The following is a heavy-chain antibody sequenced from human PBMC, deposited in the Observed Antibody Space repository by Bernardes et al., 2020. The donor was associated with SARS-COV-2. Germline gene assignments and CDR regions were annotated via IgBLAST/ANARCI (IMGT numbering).Heavy chain of an antibody. CDR2: IYSTGYT. CDR1: GGSISSYY. CDR3: ATAGRVYFDN. D-gene: IGHD2-8*01. J-gene: IGHJ4*02. V-gene: IGHV4-4*07. Sequence: SETLSLTCTVSGGSISSYYWSWIRQPAGKGLEWIGRIYSTGYTNYNPSLESRLTMSVDTSRKQISLKLRSVTAADTAVYYCATAGRVYFDNWGQGTLVTV.